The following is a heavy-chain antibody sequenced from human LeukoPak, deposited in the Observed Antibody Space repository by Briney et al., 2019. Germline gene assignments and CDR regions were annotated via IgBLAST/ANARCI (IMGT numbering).Heavy chain of an antibody. D-gene: IGHD3-10*01. CDR2: IKQDGSEK. Sequence: GGSLRLSCAASGFTFSSYWMSWVRQAPGKGLEWVANIKQDGSEKCFVDSVKGRFTISRDNAKNSLDLQMNSLRAEDTAVYYCARYYRNWFDPWGQGTLVTVSS. J-gene: IGHJ5*02. CDR3: ARYYRNWFDP. V-gene: IGHV3-7*01. CDR1: GFTFSSYW.